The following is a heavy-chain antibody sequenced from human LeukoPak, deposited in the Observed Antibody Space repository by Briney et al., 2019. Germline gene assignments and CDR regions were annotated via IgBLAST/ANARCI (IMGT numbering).Heavy chain of an antibody. V-gene: IGHV1-46*01. D-gene: IGHD6-19*01. J-gene: IGHJ4*02. Sequence: ASVKVSCKASGYTFTSYYMHWVRQAPGQGLEWMGIINPSGGSTSYAQKFQGRVTMTRDMSTSTVYVELSSLRSEDTAVYYCARGPHMYSSGWYYFDYWGQGTLVTVSS. CDR2: INPSGGST. CDR1: GYTFTSYY. CDR3: ARGPHMYSSGWYYFDY.